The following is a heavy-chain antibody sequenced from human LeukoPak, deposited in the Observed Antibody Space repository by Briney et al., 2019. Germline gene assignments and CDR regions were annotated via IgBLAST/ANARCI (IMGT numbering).Heavy chain of an antibody. CDR3: AKVLSGSPDAFDI. J-gene: IGHJ3*02. V-gene: IGHV3-23*01. CDR2: ISGSAGST. CDR1: GFTFSSYA. Sequence: PGGSLRLSCAASGFTFSSYAMSWVRQPPGKGLEWVSGISGSAGSTHYADSVKGRFTISRDNSKNTLYLQMNSLRAEDTAVYYCAKVLSGSPDAFDIWGQGTMVTVSS. D-gene: IGHD1-26*01.